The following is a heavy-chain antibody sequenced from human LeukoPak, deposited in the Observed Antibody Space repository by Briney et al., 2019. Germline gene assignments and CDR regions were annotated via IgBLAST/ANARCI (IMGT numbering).Heavy chain of an antibody. V-gene: IGHV1-2*02. CDR1: GYTFTGYY. Sequence: GASVKVSCKASGYTFTGYYMHWVRQAPGQGLEWMGWINPNSGGTNYAQKFQGRVTMTRDTSINTAYMELSRLRSDDTAVYYCARVVYYGSGSGVFDYWGQGTLVTVSS. J-gene: IGHJ4*02. D-gene: IGHD3-10*01. CDR2: INPNSGGT. CDR3: ARVVYYGSGSGVFDY.